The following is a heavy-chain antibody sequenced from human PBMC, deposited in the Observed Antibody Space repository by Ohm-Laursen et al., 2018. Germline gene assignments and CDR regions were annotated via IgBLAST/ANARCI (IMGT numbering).Heavy chain of an antibody. CDR2: ITGSGRST. V-gene: IGHV3-23*01. D-gene: IGHD1-26*01. J-gene: IGHJ4*02. CDR1: GFTFSSYA. Sequence: LSLTCAASGFTFSSYAMSWVRQTPKKGLEWVSTITGSGRSTYYADSVKGRFTISRDNAKNTLYLQMNSLRAEDTAVYYCATMGSSIYWGQGTLVTVSS. CDR3: ATMGSSIY.